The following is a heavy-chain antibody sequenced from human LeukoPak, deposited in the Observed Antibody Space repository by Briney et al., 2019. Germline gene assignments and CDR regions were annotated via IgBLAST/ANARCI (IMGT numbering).Heavy chain of an antibody. CDR3: ARGAYSTPTGLDY. CDR2: TYYRSKWYN. Sequence: SQTLSLICAISGDIVSSNSAAWNWIRQSPSRGLEWLGRTYYRSKWYNDYAVSVKSRITINPDTSKNQFSLQLNSVTPEDTAVYYCARGAYSTPTGLDYWGQGTLVTVSS. D-gene: IGHD3-16*01. CDR1: GDIVSSNSAA. V-gene: IGHV6-1*01. J-gene: IGHJ4*02.